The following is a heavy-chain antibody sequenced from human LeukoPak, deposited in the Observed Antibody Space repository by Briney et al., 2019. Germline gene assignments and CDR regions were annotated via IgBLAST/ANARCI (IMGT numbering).Heavy chain of an antibody. Sequence: PGGSLRLSCAASGFTFSSYWMRWVRQAPGKGLECVDSIKQDGTEKYYVDSVKGRFTVSRDNAKNSLYLQMNSLRAEDTAVYYGARDWRFLERLLCNWYFDLWGRGTLVTVSS. D-gene: IGHD3-3*01. J-gene: IGHJ2*01. CDR1: GFTFSSYW. CDR2: IKQDGTEK. CDR3: ARDWRFLERLLCNWYFDL. V-gene: IGHV3-7*01.